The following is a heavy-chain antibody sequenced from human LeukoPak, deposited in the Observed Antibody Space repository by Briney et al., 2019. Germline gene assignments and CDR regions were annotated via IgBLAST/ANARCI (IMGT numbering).Heavy chain of an antibody. Sequence: GGSLTLSCSASGFTFSSYAMHWVRQAPGKGLEYVSAISSNGGSTYYADSVKGRFTISRDNSKDTLYLQMSSLRAEDTAVYYCVKDLGYSGYAFDYWGQGTLVTVSS. J-gene: IGHJ4*02. V-gene: IGHV3-64D*06. CDR3: VKDLGYSGYAFDY. CDR1: GFTFSSYA. CDR2: ISSNGGST. D-gene: IGHD5-12*01.